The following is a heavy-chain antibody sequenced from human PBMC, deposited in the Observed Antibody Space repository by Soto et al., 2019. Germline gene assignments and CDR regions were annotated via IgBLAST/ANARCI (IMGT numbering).Heavy chain of an antibody. D-gene: IGHD3-10*01. V-gene: IGHV3-74*01. CDR3: TKDTFGERDS. Sequence: GASLRLSCTDSEFTFSDYWMHWLRQAPGRGLEWVSRIDPYGTRITYAESVKGRSTISRDNAKNTLYLQLNSLKGEDSAMYYCTKDTFGERDSWGQGTLVTVSS. CDR2: IDPYGTRI. CDR1: EFTFSDYW. J-gene: IGHJ4*02.